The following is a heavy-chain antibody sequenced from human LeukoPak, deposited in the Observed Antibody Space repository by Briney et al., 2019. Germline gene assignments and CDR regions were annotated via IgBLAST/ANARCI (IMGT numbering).Heavy chain of an antibody. CDR1: EFTFSSYA. J-gene: IGHJ4*02. D-gene: IGHD3-10*01. CDR3: AKDALWFGELLSTPYFDY. CDR2: ISGSGGST. V-gene: IGHV3-23*01. Sequence: PGGSLRLSCAASEFTFSSYAMSWVRQAPGKGLEWVSAISGSGGSTYYADSVKGRFTISRDNSKNTLYLQMNSLRAEDTAVYYCAKDALWFGELLSTPYFDYWGQGTLVTVSS.